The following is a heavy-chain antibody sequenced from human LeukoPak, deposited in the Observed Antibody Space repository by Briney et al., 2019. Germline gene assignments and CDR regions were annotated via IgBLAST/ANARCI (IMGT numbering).Heavy chain of an antibody. CDR3: ARDGEYSSSSAHELTENGGSNWFDP. CDR1: RDTFTNYA. CDR2: IIPIFGTA. V-gene: IGHV1-69*13. Sequence: ASVKVSCKASRDTFTNYAISWVRQAPGQGLEWMGGIIPIFGTANYAQKFYAQKFQGRVTITADESTSTAYMELRSLRSDDTAVYYCARDGEYSSSSAHELTENGGSNWFDPWGQGTLVTVSS. J-gene: IGHJ5*02. D-gene: IGHD6-6*01.